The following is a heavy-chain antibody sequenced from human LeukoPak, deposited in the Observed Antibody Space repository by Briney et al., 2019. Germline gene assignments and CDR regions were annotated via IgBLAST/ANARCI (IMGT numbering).Heavy chain of an antibody. CDR3: ARGGGPGYYYYGMDV. D-gene: IGHD3-16*01. CDR1: GFTVSSNY. CDR2: IYSGGST. V-gene: IGHV3-53*01. Sequence: PGGSLRLSCAASGFTVSSNYMSWVRQAPGKGLEWVSVIYSGGSTYYADSVKGRFTISRDNSKNTLYLQMNSLRAEDTAVYDCARGGGPGYYYYGMDVWGQGTTVTVSS. J-gene: IGHJ6*02.